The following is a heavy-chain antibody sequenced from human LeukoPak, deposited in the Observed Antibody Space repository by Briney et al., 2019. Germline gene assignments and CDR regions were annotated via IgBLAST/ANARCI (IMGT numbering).Heavy chain of an antibody. CDR1: GGSISSYY. D-gene: IGHD4-17*01. CDR3: ARGCGDRPNYYYGMDV. V-gene: IGHV4-34*01. J-gene: IGHJ6*02. Sequence: KSSETLSLTCTVSGGSISSYYWSWIRQPPGKGLEWIGEINHSGSTNYNPSLKSRVTISVDTSKNQFSLKLSSVTAADTAVYYCARGCGDRPNYYYGMDVWGQGTTVTVSS. CDR2: INHSGST.